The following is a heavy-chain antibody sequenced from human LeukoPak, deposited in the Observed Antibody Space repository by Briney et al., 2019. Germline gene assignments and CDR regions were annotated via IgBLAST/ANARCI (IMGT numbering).Heavy chain of an antibody. CDR3: AREGTYYYDSSGYPADY. Sequence: SETLSLTCTVSGGSISIGGYYWSWIRQPPGKGLEWIVYIYHSGSTYYNPSLKSRVTISVDRSKNQFSLKLSSVTAADTAVYYCAREGTYYYDSSGYPADYWGQGTLVTVSS. J-gene: IGHJ4*02. CDR1: GGSISIGGYY. D-gene: IGHD3-22*01. V-gene: IGHV4-30-2*01. CDR2: IYHSGST.